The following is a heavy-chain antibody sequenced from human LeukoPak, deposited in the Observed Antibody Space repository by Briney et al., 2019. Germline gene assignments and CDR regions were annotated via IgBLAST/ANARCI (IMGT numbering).Heavy chain of an antibody. D-gene: IGHD5-12*01. CDR2: INPNSGGT. CDR3: AREYSGYDYYFDY. V-gene: IGHV1-2*02. J-gene: IGHJ4*02. CDR1: GYTFTGYY. Sequence: ASVKVSCKASGYTFTGYYMHWVRQAPGQGLEWMGWINPNSGGTNYEQKFQGRVTMIRDTSISTAYMELSRLRSDDTAVYYCAREYSGYDYYFDYWGQGTLVTVSS.